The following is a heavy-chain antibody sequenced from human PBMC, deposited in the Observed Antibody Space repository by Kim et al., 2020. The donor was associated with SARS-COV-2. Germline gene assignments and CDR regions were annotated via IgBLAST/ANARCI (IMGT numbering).Heavy chain of an antibody. V-gene: IGHV3-23*03. J-gene: IGHJ4*02. Sequence: DSVQGRFTSARDNSKNTLYLQMNRLRAEDTAVYYCAKSLHYYDSSGYDYWGQGTLVTVSS. D-gene: IGHD3-22*01. CDR3: AKSLHYYDSSGYDY.